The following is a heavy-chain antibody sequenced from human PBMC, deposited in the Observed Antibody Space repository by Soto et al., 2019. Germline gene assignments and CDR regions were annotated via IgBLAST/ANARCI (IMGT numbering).Heavy chain of an antibody. D-gene: IGHD3-22*01. CDR1: GGSITSGDYY. Sequence: PSETLSLTCTVSGGSITSGDYYWSWIRQPPGKGLEWIGYIYYSGSTNYNPSLKSRVTISVDTSKNQFSLKLSSVTAADTAVYYCMLGSGWKDFDYWGQGTLVTASS. CDR2: IYYSGST. V-gene: IGHV4-30-4*01. J-gene: IGHJ4*02. CDR3: MLGSGWKDFDY.